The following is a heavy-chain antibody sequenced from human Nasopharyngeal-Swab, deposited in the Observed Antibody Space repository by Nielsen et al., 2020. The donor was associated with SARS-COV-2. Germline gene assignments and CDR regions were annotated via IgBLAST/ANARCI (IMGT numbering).Heavy chain of an antibody. D-gene: IGHD3-3*02. V-gene: IGHV3-7*01. Sequence: GESLKISCAASGFTFSSYWMSWVRQAPGKGLEWVANIKQDGSEKYYVDSVKGRFTISRDNAKNSLYLQMNSLRAEDTAVYYCARVGLSDWYFDLWGRGTWSLSPQ. CDR3: ARVGLSDWYFDL. J-gene: IGHJ2*01. CDR2: IKQDGSEK. CDR1: GFTFSSYW.